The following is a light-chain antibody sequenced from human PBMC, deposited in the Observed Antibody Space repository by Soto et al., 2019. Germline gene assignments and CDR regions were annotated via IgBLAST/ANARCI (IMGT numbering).Light chain of an antibody. J-gene: IGKJ1*01. Sequence: EIVMTQSPATLSVSPGERATLSCRASQSVTFNLAWYQHKPGQAPRLLIYGASARAAGVPARFRGSGSGTDFTLTISSLQSEDFAVYYCQQYNNWPQTFGQGTKVDIK. CDR3: QQYNNWPQT. V-gene: IGKV3-15*01. CDR1: QSVTFN. CDR2: GAS.